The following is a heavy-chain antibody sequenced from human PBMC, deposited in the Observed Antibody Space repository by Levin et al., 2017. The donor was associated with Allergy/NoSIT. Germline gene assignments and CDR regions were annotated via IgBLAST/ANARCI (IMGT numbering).Heavy chain of an antibody. CDR1: GYSFTTYW. V-gene: IGHV5-51*01. J-gene: IGHJ4*02. D-gene: IGHD3-10*01. CDR3: ARLIASGSYYEPFDY. CDR2: IYPGDSDT. Sequence: GESLKISCKGSGYSFTTYWIGWVRQMPGKGLEWMGIIYPGDSDTRYSPSFQGQVTISADKSISTAYLQWSSLKASDTAMYYCARLIASGSYYEPFDYWGQGTLVTVSS.